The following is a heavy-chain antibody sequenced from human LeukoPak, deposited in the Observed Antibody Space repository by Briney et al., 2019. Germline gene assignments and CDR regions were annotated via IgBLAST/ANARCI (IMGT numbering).Heavy chain of an antibody. Sequence: PGGPLRLSCAASGFTFSSYGMHWVRQAPGKGLEWVAVISYDGSNKYYADSVKGRFTISRDNSKNTLYLQMNSLRAEDTAVYYCARVSLDVDTAMVTGYYYYMDVWGKGTTVTVSS. CDR2: ISYDGSNK. J-gene: IGHJ6*03. V-gene: IGHV3-30*19. D-gene: IGHD5-18*01. CDR3: ARVSLDVDTAMVTGYYYYMDV. CDR1: GFTFSSYG.